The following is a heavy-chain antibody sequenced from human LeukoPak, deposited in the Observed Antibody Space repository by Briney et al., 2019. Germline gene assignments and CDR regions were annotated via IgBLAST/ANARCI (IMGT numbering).Heavy chain of an antibody. Sequence: GGSLRLSCAASGFTFSSYSMNWVRQAPGKGLEWVSSISTSSSYINYADSVKGRFTISRDNAKKSLYLQMNSLRAEDTAVYYCATAARTQNYYYYYMDVWGKGTTVTVSS. CDR3: ATAARTQNYYYYYMDV. D-gene: IGHD6-6*01. J-gene: IGHJ6*03. CDR2: ISTSSSYI. V-gene: IGHV3-21*01. CDR1: GFTFSSYS.